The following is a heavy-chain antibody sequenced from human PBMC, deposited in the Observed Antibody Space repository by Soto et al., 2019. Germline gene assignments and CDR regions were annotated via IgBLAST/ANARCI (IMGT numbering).Heavy chain of an antibody. V-gene: IGHV3-23*01. Sequence: LRLSCVASGFTFTNYAMNWVRQAPGKGLEWVSGISGGGGSIYYSDSVKGRFTISRDNSKNTLYLQMNSLRAEDTAVYYCAKDLMVATGDYFAYWGQGTLVTVSS. CDR1: GFTFTNYA. J-gene: IGHJ4*02. CDR3: AKDLMVATGDYFAY. CDR2: ISGGGGSI. D-gene: IGHD2-8*01.